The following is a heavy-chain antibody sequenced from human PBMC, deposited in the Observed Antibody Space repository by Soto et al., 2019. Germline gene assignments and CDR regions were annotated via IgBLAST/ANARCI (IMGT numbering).Heavy chain of an antibody. D-gene: IGHD2-21*02. Sequence: PSETQSLTCAVSGGSFSCYIWTWIRQTPGKGLQWIGQINHSGSSIYNPSLKSRVTISVDTSKNQFSLKLNSVTAADTAVYYCARDLWGYCGADCYPLDVWGQGTTVTVSS. J-gene: IGHJ6*02. V-gene: IGHV4-34*01. CDR3: ARDLWGYCGADCYPLDV. CDR2: INHSGSS. CDR1: GGSFSCYI.